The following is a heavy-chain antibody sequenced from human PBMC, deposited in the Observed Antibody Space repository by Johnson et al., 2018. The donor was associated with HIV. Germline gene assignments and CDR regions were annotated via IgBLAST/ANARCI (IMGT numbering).Heavy chain of an antibody. V-gene: IGHV3-30*04. CDR3: ARDNIVLMVGGAFDI. CDR2: ISYDGSNK. J-gene: IGHJ3*02. Sequence: QVQLVESGGGVVQPGRSLRLSCAASGFTFSSYAMHWVRQAPGKGLDWVAVISYDGSNKYYADSVKGRFTISRDNAKNSLYLQMNSLRGEDTALYYCARDNIVLMVGGAFDIWGQGTMVTVSS. CDR1: GFTFSSYA. D-gene: IGHD2-8*01.